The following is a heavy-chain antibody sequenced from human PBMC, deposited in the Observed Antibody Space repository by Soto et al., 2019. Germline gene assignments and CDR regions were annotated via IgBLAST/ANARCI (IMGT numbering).Heavy chain of an antibody. CDR1: GYTFTSYG. D-gene: IGHD3-10*01. V-gene: IGHV1-18*01. Sequence: ASVKVSCKASGYTFTSYGISWVRQAPGQGLEWMGWISAYNGNTNYAQKLQGRVTMTTDTSTSTAYMELRSLRSDDTAVYYCARAPRDYYGSGSSPLDYWGQGTLVTVSS. J-gene: IGHJ4*02. CDR3: ARAPRDYYGSGSSPLDY. CDR2: ISAYNGNT.